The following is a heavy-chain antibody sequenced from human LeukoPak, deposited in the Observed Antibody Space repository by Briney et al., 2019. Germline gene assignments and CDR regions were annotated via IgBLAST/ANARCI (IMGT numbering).Heavy chain of an antibody. CDR1: GGAIAGSSYY. CDR3: AREVSGYNWNYPSPYYYYYMDV. Sequence: SETLSLTCIVSGGAIAGSSYYWAWIRQPPGKGLEWIGSIYYSGSTYYNPSLRSRVTISVDTSKNQFSLKLSSVTAADTAVYYCAREVSGYNWNYPSPYYYYYMDVWGKGTTVTVSS. V-gene: IGHV4-39*07. D-gene: IGHD1-7*01. CDR2: IYYSGST. J-gene: IGHJ6*03.